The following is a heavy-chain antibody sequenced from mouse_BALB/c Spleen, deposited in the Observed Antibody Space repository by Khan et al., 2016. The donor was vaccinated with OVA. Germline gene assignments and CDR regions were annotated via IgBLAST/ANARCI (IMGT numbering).Heavy chain of an antibody. CDR2: IFPGSVST. V-gene: IGHV1-9*01. Sequence: QVQLQQSGDDLMKPGASVKISCKATGYTFSSYWIEWVKQRPGHGLEWIGQIFPGSVSTTYNEKFKGKATFTADTSSNTAYMQLSSLTSEDSAVYYCARGGYGGFAYWGQGTLVTVSA. CDR1: GYTFSSYW. J-gene: IGHJ3*01. CDR3: ARGGYGGFAY. D-gene: IGHD2-2*01.